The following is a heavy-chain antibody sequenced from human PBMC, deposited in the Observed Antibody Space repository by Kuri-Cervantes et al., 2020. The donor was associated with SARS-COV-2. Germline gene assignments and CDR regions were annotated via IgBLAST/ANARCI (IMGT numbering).Heavy chain of an antibody. Sequence: SETLSLTCAVYGGSFSGYYWSWIRQPPGKGLEWIGSIYYSGSTYYNPSLKSRVTISVDTSKNQFSLKLSSVTAADTAVYYCARHTVVVVLDYWGQGTLVTVSS. CDR1: GGSFSGYY. V-gene: IGHV4-34*01. CDR2: IYYSGST. J-gene: IGHJ4*02. CDR3: ARHTVVVVLDY. D-gene: IGHD3-22*01.